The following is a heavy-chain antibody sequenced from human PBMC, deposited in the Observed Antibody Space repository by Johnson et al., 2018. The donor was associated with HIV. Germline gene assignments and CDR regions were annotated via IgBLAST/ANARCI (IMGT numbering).Heavy chain of an antibody. CDR3: ASDSTSINFYADALDC. J-gene: IGHJ3*01. D-gene: IGHD2-2*01. Sequence: VESGGGLVKPGGSLRVSCVAAGFSFTNAWMSWVRQAPGKGLEWVARIKSKTDGGTRDYAAPVKGRFIISRDDSKNTLYLQMNSLKTEDSAVYYCASDSTSINFYADALDCWGQGTVVTVSS. CDR1: GFSFTNAW. V-gene: IGHV3-15*01. CDR2: IKSKTDGGTR.